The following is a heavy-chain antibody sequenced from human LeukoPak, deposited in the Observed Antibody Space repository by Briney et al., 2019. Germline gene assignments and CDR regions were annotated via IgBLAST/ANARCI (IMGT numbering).Heavy chain of an antibody. V-gene: IGHV4-39*07. CDR3: ARDPGTTIRGAGGNWFDP. Sequence: SETLSLTCTVSGGSISSSSYYWGWIRQPPGKGLEWIGSIYYSGSTYYNPSLKSRVTISVDTSKNQFSLKLSSVTAADTAVYYCARDPGTTIRGAGGNWFDPWGQGTLVTVSS. CDR2: IYYSGST. CDR1: GGSISSSSYY. D-gene: IGHD3-9*01. J-gene: IGHJ5*02.